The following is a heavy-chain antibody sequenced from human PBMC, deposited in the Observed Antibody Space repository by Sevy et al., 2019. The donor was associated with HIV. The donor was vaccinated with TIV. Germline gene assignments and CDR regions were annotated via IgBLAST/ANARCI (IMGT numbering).Heavy chain of an antibody. V-gene: IGHV3-21*01. J-gene: IGHJ4*02. CDR2: ISSSSSYI. Sequence: GGSLRLSCAASGFTFSSYSMNWVRQAPGKGLEWVSSISSSSSYIYYADSVKGRFTISRDNAKTSLYLQMNSLRAEDTAVYYCARGVDRATMIVVADDFDYWGQGTLVTVSS. D-gene: IGHD3-22*01. CDR1: GFTFSSYS. CDR3: ARGVDRATMIVVADDFDY.